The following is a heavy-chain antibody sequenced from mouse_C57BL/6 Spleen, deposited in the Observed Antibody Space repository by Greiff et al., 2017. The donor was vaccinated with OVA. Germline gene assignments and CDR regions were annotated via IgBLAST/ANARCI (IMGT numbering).Heavy chain of an antibody. J-gene: IGHJ2*01. D-gene: IGHD3-2*02. Sequence: VQLQQPGAELVRPGSSVKLSCKASGYTFTSYWMHWVKQRPIQGLEWIGNIDPSDSETHYNQKFKDKATLTVDKSSSTAYMQLSSLTSEDSAVYYCARRKDSSGYDYWGQGTTLTVSS. CDR3: ARRKDSSGYDY. CDR2: IDPSDSET. CDR1: GYTFTSYW. V-gene: IGHV1-52*01.